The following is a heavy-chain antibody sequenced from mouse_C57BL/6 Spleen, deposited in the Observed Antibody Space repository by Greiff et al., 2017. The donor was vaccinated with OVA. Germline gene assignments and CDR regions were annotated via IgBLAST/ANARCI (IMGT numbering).Heavy chain of an antibody. D-gene: IGHD3-3*01. Sequence: QVQLQQSGPELVKPGASVKISCKASGYAFSSSWMNWVKQRPGKGLEWIGRIYPGDGDTNYNGKFKGKATLTADKSSSTAYMQLSSLTSEDSAVYFCADILGSYWGQGTTLTVSS. CDR1: GYAFSSSW. J-gene: IGHJ2*01. CDR3: ADILGSY. V-gene: IGHV1-82*01. CDR2: IYPGDGDT.